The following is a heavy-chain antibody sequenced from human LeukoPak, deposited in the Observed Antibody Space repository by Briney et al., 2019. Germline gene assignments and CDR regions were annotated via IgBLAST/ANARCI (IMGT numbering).Heavy chain of an antibody. D-gene: IGHD2-2*01. J-gene: IGHJ4*02. Sequence: SVKVSCKASGGTFSSYAISWVRQAPGQGLEWMGGIIPIFGTANYAQKFQGRVTITADESTSTAYMELGSLRSQDRAVYYCARSRSICSSTSCYFDYWGQGTLVTVSS. V-gene: IGHV1-69*01. CDR2: IIPIFGTA. CDR1: GGTFSSYA. CDR3: ARSRSICSSTSCYFDY.